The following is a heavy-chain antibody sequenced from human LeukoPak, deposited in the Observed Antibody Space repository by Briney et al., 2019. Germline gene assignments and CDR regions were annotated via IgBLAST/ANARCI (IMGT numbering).Heavy chain of an antibody. V-gene: IGHV4-31*03. D-gene: IGHD1-7*01. CDR1: GGSISSGGYY. CDR3: AGVELPLYYFDS. Sequence: SETLSLTCTVSGGSISSGGYYWSWIRQHPGKGLEWIGYIYYSGSTYYNPSLKSRVTISVDTSENQFSLKLSSVTAADTAVYYCAGVELPLYYFDSWGQGTLVTVSS. CDR2: IYYSGST. J-gene: IGHJ4*02.